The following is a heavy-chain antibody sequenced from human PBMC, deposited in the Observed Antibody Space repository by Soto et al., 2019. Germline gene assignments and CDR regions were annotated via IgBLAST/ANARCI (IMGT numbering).Heavy chain of an antibody. CDR3: ARDRTPIAAMDAFDI. CDR1: GFTFSSYW. CDR2: INSNGSSP. J-gene: IGHJ3*02. D-gene: IGHD5-18*01. V-gene: IGHV3-74*01. Sequence: GGSLRLSCAASGFTFSSYWMHWVRQAPGKGLVWVSRINSNGSSPSYAGSVEGRFTIARDNAKNTLYLQKNSLRAENTAVYYGARDRTPIAAMDAFDIWGQGTMGTVSS.